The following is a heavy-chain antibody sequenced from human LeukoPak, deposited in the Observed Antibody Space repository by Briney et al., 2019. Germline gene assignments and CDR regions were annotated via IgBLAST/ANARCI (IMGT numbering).Heavy chain of an antibody. V-gene: IGHV3-72*01. CDR3: VSGAYCTDDCHVPLDY. Sequence: GSLRPSCAPSGLIPTDHYIDCVRQVPGEGPGWVGRTRKRSNSYSTEFAASVNGRVTISKDDLKSTLYLQTNVLRTDDTAVYYCVSGAYCTDDCHVPLDYWGQGTLVTVSS. J-gene: IGHJ4*02. D-gene: IGHD2-21*02. CDR1: GLIPTDHY. CDR2: TRKRSNSYST.